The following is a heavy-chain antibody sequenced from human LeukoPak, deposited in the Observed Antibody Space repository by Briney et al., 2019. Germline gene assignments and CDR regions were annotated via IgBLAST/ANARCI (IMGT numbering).Heavy chain of an antibody. J-gene: IGHJ4*02. CDR3: ARWLQHEDYFDY. CDR1: GGSVSTYY. CDR2: IYYSGST. V-gene: IGHV4-59*02. Sequence: SETLSLTCTVSGGSVSTYYWSWIRQHPGKGLEWIGYIYYSGSTNYNPSLKSRVTMSVDTSKNQFSLKLSSVTAADTAVYYCARWLQHEDYFDYWGQGTLVTVSS. D-gene: IGHD5-24*01.